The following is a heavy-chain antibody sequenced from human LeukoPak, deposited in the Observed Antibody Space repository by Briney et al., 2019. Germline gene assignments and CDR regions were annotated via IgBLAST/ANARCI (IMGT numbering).Heavy chain of an antibody. CDR3: ARGLDYDSSGPNFDP. J-gene: IGHJ5*02. D-gene: IGHD3-22*01. CDR1: GYTFTSYD. Sequence: ASVTVSCKDSGYTFTSYDINWVRQATGQGLEWMGWMNPNSGNTGYAQKFQGRVTMTRNTSISTAYMELSSLRSEDTAVYYCARGLDYDSSGPNFDPWGQGTLVTVSS. CDR2: MNPNSGNT. V-gene: IGHV1-8*01.